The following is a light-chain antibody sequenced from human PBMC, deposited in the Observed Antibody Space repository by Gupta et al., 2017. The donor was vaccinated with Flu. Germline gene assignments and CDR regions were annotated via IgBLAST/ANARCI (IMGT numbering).Light chain of an antibody. V-gene: IGLV1-36*01. Sequence: RVTISCSGRSSNIGYNDVNWYQQVPGKAPKLLIYIDDLGASGVSDRFSGSKSGTTATLAISGLQAEDEAEYYCSAWDDSLNGVVFGGGTKLTVL. CDR3: SAWDDSLNGVV. CDR2: IDD. CDR1: SSNIGYND. J-gene: IGLJ2*01.